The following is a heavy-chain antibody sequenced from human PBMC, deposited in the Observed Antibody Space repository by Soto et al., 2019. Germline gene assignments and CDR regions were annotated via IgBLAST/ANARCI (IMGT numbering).Heavy chain of an antibody. Sequence: SETLSLTCAFSRGALRGHYWSWIRQAPEKGLEWIGEINHSGFTNYNSTLKSRVTISRDASKNQFSLRLSSMTAADSAVYFCARAAVKLGATLFDSWRQGTLVTVSS. CDR1: RGALRGHY. V-gene: IGHV4-34*01. D-gene: IGHD1-26*01. CDR2: INHSGFT. J-gene: IGHJ4*02. CDR3: ARAAVKLGATLFDS.